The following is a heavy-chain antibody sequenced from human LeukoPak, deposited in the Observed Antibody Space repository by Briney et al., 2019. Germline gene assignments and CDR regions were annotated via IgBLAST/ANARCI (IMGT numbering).Heavy chain of an antibody. CDR3: ARVRYDFWSSYEDY. CDR1: GGSISSYY. J-gene: IGHJ4*02. D-gene: IGHD3-3*01. V-gene: IGHV4-59*01. CDR2: IYYSGST. Sequence: SETPSLTCTVSGGSISSYYWSWVRQPPGKGLEWIGYIYYSGSTNYNPSLKSPFTISVDTSKNQHSMKLSSVTAADTAVYYCARVRYDFWSSYEDYWGQGTLVTVSS.